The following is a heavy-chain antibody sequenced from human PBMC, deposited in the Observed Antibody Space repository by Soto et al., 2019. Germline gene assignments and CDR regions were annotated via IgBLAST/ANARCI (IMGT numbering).Heavy chain of an antibody. Sequence: QVQLVQSGAEVKKPGASVKVSCKASGYILIHYYIHWVRQAPGQGLEWMAIINPNGGSTNYAQKFPGRVTVTSDTSTSTVSMELNSLGSDDTAVYFCARSLLQGDFWGQGTLVTVSS. J-gene: IGHJ4*02. CDR3: ARSLLQGDF. V-gene: IGHV1-46*01. D-gene: IGHD2-21*01. CDR2: INPNGGST. CDR1: GYILIHYY.